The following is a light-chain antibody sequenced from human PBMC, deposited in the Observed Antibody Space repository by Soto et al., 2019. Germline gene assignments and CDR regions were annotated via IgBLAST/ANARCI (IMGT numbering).Light chain of an antibody. Sequence: QSALTQPASVSGSPGQSITISCTGTSSDVGGYDYVSWYQLHPGKAPKLMVFEVNNRPSGVSYPFSGSKSGNTASMTISGLPAEDEDDYFCRSSSISTAYLFGTGTKVTVL. CDR1: SSDVGGYDY. V-gene: IGLV2-14*01. CDR3: RSSSISTAYL. J-gene: IGLJ1*01. CDR2: EVN.